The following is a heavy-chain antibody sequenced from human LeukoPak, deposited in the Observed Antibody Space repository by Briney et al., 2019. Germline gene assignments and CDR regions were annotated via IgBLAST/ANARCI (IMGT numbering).Heavy chain of an antibody. J-gene: IGHJ6*04. D-gene: IGHD2-15*01. CDR1: GGSFSGYY. CDR3: ARGSLGYCSGGSCYGMSYYYGMDV. Sequence: WETLSLTCAVYGGSFSGYYWSWIRQPPGKGLEWIGEINHSGSTNYNPSLKSRVTISVDTSKNQFSLKLSSVTAADTAVYYCARGSLGYCSGGSCYGMSYYYGMDVWGKGTTVTVSS. CDR2: INHSGST. V-gene: IGHV4-34*01.